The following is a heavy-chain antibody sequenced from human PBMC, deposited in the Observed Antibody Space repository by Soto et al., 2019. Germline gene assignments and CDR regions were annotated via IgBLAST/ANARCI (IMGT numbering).Heavy chain of an antibody. Sequence: QVQLVQSGAEVKKPGASVNVSCKASGYTFTVYYMHWVRQAPGQGLEWMGWINPKSGGTMYPQKFQGMGTMTWDTSISTAYIALTRLRSDDTAVYYCARDLAKGGGSAGFDSWGQGTLVTVSS. CDR2: INPKSGGT. CDR3: ARDLAKGGGSAGFDS. D-gene: IGHD1-26*01. CDR1: GYTFTVYY. J-gene: IGHJ4*02. V-gene: IGHV1-2*02.